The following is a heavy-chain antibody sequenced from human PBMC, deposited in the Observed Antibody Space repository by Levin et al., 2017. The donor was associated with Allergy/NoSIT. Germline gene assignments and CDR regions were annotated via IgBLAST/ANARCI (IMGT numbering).Heavy chain of an antibody. D-gene: IGHD2-2*02. CDR3: ARDRQPASILDIFDI. CDR1: GGSISRYY. Sequence: PSQTLSLTCTVSGGSISRYYLNWIRQPAGKALEWIGRIYTSESTNYNPSLKSRVTMSVDTSNNQFSLKLTSVTAADTAVYFCARDRQPASILDIFDIWGQGTMVTVSS. CDR2: IYTSEST. J-gene: IGHJ3*02. V-gene: IGHV4-4*07.